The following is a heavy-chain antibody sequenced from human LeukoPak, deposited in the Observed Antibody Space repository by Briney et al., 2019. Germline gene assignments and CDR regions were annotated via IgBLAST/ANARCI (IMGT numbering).Heavy chain of an antibody. J-gene: IGHJ4*02. Sequence: GGSLRLSCAASGFTFSSYGMHWVRQAPGQGLEWVSAISGSGVNTYYADSVKGRFTISRDNSKDTLFLQMNSLRADDTAVYYCATDRLWGQGTLVTVSS. CDR1: GFTFSSYG. V-gene: IGHV3-23*01. CDR3: ATDRL. CDR2: ISGSGVNT.